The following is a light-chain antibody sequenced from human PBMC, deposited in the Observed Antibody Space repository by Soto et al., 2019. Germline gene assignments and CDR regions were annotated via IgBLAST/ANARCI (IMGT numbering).Light chain of an antibody. CDR3: CSYAGSSTYV. Sequence: SALTQPASVPGSPGQSITISCTGTSSDVGSYNLVSWYQQHPGKAPKLMIYEVSKRPSGVSNRFSGSKSGNTASLTISGLQAEDEADYYCCSYAGSSTYVFGTGTKVTVL. CDR1: SSDVGSYNL. J-gene: IGLJ1*01. V-gene: IGLV2-23*02. CDR2: EVS.